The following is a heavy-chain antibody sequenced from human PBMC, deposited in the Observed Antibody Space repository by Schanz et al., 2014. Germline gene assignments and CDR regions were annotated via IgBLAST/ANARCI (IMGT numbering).Heavy chain of an antibody. CDR3: AREVTGGVTGQWVGNWFDP. CDR2: IYTSGST. J-gene: IGHJ5*02. CDR1: GDSITHFY. D-gene: IGHD1-20*01. V-gene: IGHV4-4*09. Sequence: QVRLQESGPGLVRPSETLSLTCTVSGDSITHFYWSWIRQSPGKGLEWIGRIYTSGSTNYNPSLKGRGPISEDPAKSKSSLTLRSVTAADTAVYYCAREVTGGVTGQWVGNWFDPWGQGALXTVSS.